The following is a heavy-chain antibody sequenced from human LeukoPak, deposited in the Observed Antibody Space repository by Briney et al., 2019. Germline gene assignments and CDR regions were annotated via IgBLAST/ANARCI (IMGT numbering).Heavy chain of an antibody. D-gene: IGHD6-13*01. V-gene: IGHV1-18*01. CDR2: ISAYNGNT. CDR1: GYTFTSYG. Sequence: WASVKVSCKASGYTFTSYGISWVRQAPGQGLEWMGWISAYNGNTNYAQKLQGRVTMTTDTSTSTAYMELRSLRSDDTAVYYCARDRGPGVLAAAGTALLFDPWGQGTLVTVSS. J-gene: IGHJ5*02. CDR3: ARDRGPGVLAAAGTALLFDP.